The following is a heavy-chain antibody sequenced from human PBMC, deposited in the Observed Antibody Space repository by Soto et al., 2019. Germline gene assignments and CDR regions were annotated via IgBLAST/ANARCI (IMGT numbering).Heavy chain of an antibody. J-gene: IGHJ4*02. Sequence: ASVKVSCKASGYSFATYYMHWVRQAPGQGLEWLGQISPSGTTTTYAQKFQGRVTMTRDTSTSTLYMDLSSLRSEDTAVYYCARGYYCGSGMGDYWGQGTLVTVSS. CDR1: GYSFATYY. CDR3: ARGYYCGSGMGDY. D-gene: IGHD3-10*01. CDR2: ISPSGTTT. V-gene: IGHV1-46*01.